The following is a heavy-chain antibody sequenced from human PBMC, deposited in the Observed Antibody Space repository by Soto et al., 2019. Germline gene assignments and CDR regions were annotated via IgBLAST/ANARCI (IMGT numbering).Heavy chain of an antibody. CDR3: ARGDYGDYYYYYMDV. CDR2: IYYSGST. D-gene: IGHD4-17*01. V-gene: IGHV4-59*01. CDR1: GGSISSYY. Sequence: SETLSLTCTVSGGSISSYYWSWIRQPPGKGLEWIGYIYYSGSTNYNPSLKSRVTISVDTSKNQFSLKLSSVTAADTAVYYCARGDYGDYYYYYMDVWGKGTTVTVSS. J-gene: IGHJ6*03.